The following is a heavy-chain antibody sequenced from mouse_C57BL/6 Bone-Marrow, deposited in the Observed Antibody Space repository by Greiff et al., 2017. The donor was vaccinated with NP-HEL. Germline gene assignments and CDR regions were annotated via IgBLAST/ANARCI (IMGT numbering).Heavy chain of an antibody. J-gene: IGHJ4*01. CDR1: GYTFTSYG. V-gene: IGHV1-81*01. CDR3: ARPLFYAMDY. CDR2: IYPRSGNT. Sequence: QVQLQQSGAELARPGASVKLSCKASGYTFTSYGISWVKQRTGQGLEWIGEIYPRSGNTYYNEKFKGKATLTADKSSSTAYMELRSLTSEDSAVYFCARPLFYAMDYWGQGTSVTVSS.